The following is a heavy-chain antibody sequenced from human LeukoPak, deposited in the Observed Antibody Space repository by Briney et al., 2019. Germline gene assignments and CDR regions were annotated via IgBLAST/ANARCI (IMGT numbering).Heavy chain of an antibody. J-gene: IGHJ4*02. CDR2: INTSAGST. CDR3: ARDRRYNDYDYCFDS. Sequence: GASVKVSCKASGSTFTAYYMHWVRQPPGHGLEWMGIINTSAGSTTYAQKFQGRVAMTRDTSTSTVYMEMSSLRSEDTAVYYCARDRRYNDYDYCFDSWGQGTLVTVSS. CDR1: GSTFTAYY. V-gene: IGHV1-46*01. D-gene: IGHD5-12*01.